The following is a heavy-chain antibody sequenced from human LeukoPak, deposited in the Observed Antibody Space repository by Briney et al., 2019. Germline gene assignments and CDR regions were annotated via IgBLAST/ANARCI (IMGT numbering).Heavy chain of an antibody. V-gene: IGHV3-48*01. CDR2: IGPSGTTM. CDR1: GFTFSNYA. J-gene: IGHJ4*02. D-gene: IGHD6-19*01. CDR3: ARRGPSVAGPYDY. Sequence: GGSLRLSCAASGFTFSNYAMNWVRQAPGRGLEWLSYIGPSGTTMYYADSVKGRFTISRDNARNSVYLQMNSLRAEDTAVYYCARRGPSVAGPYDYWGQGTLVTVSS.